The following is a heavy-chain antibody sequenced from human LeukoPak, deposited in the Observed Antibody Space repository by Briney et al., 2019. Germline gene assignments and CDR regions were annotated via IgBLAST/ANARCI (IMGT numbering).Heavy chain of an antibody. V-gene: IGHV1-46*01. Sequence: ASVKVSCKAYGYTFTPYYMHWVRQAPGQGLEWMGIINPTSANTRYAQKFQGRVTMTRDTSTITVYMELSSLTSEDTAVYYCARDQRGGRISWYSHFDFWGQGTLVTVSS. CDR3: ARDQRGGRISWYSHFDF. CDR2: INPTSANT. CDR1: GYTFTPYY. D-gene: IGHD6-13*01. J-gene: IGHJ4*02.